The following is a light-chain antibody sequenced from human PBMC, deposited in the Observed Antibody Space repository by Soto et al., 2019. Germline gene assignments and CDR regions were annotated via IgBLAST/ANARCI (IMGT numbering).Light chain of an antibody. CDR3: QQYASSPYN. CDR1: QSVPNNY. J-gene: IGKJ2*01. Sequence: IALTQSPGTLSLSPGDRATLSCRARQSVPNNYIAWYQQKPRQAPRLLIYGASRRATGIPDRFSGSGSGTDFTLTINRLAPEDSAMYYCQQYASSPYNFGQGSKLEIK. V-gene: IGKV3-20*01. CDR2: GAS.